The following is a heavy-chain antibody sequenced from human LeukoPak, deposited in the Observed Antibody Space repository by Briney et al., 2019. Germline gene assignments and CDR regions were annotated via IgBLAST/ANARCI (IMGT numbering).Heavy chain of an antibody. CDR1: GGSISSYY. J-gene: IGHJ3*02. V-gene: IGHV4-59*08. CDR2: IYYSGST. Sequence: SETLSLTCTVSGGSISSYYWSWIRQPPGKGLEWIGYIYYSGSTNYNPSLKSRVTISVDTSKNQFSLKLSSVTAADTAVYYCASYHGGNLVSDAFDIWGQGTMVTVSS. D-gene: IGHD4-23*01. CDR3: ASYHGGNLVSDAFDI.